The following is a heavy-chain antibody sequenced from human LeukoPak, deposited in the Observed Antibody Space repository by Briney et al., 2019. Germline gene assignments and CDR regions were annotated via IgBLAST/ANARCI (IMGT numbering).Heavy chain of an antibody. D-gene: IGHD5-18*01. CDR3: ARGYSYGPGKNWFDP. CDR2: IYTSGST. J-gene: IGHJ5*02. CDR1: GGSISSGSYY. V-gene: IGHV4-61*02. Sequence: SETLSLTCTVSGGSISSGSYYWSWIRQPAGKGLEWIGRIYTSGSTNYNPSLKSRVTISLDTSKNQFSLKLSSVTAADTAVYYCARGYSYGPGKNWFDPWGQGTLVTVSS.